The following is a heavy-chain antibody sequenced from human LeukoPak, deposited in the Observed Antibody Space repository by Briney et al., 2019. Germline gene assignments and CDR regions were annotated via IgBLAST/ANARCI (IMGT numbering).Heavy chain of an antibody. CDR2: ISGSGGST. CDR1: GFTFSSYA. J-gene: IGHJ4*02. Sequence: AGGSLRLSCAASGFTFSSYAMSWVRQAPGKGLEWVSAISGSGGSTYYADSVKGRFTSSRDNSKNTLYLQMNSLRAEDTAVYYCAKDKIWGEDYFDYWGQGTLVTVSS. D-gene: IGHD3-16*01. CDR3: AKDKIWGEDYFDY. V-gene: IGHV3-23*01.